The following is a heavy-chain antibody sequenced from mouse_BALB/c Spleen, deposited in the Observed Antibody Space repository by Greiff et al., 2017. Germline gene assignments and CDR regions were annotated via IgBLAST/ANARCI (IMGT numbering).Heavy chain of an antibody. CDR1: GFSLTSYG. CDR3: ARGDDGYPAWFAY. V-gene: IGHV2-2*02. D-gene: IGHD2-3*01. Sequence: QVHLKESGPGLVQPSQSLSITCTVSGFSLTSYGVHWVRQSPGKGLEWLGVIWSGGSTDYNAAFISRLSISKDNSKSQVFFKMNSLQANDTAIYYCARGDDGYPAWFAYWGQGTLVTVSA. J-gene: IGHJ3*01. CDR2: IWSGGST.